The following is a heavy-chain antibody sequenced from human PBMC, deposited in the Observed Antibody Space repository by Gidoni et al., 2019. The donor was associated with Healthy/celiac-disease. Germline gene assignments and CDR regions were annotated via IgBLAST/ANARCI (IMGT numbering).Heavy chain of an antibody. D-gene: IGHD6-6*01. CDR1: GFTVSSNY. CDR3: ARDARKGQLGRHDAFDI. V-gene: IGHV3-53*01. Sequence: EVQLVESGGGLLQPGGSLRLSCAASGFTVSSNYMSWVRQAPGKGLEWVSVIDSGGSTYYADSVKGRVTISRDNSKNTLYLQMNSLRAEDTAVYYCARDARKGQLGRHDAFDIWGQGTMVTVSS. CDR2: IDSGGST. J-gene: IGHJ3*02.